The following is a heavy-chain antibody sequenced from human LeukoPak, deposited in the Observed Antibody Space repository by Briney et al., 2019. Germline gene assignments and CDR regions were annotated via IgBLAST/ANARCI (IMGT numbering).Heavy chain of an antibody. Sequence: SETLSLTCTVSGGSISSSSYYWGWIRQPPGKGLEWIGSIYYSGSTYYNPSLKSRVTISVDTSKNQFSLNLSSVTAADTAVYYCARAGYYDSSGYYPVIDYWGQGTLVTVSS. CDR1: GGSISSSSYY. CDR3: ARAGYYDSSGYYPVIDY. V-gene: IGHV4-39*07. D-gene: IGHD3-22*01. CDR2: IYYSGST. J-gene: IGHJ4*02.